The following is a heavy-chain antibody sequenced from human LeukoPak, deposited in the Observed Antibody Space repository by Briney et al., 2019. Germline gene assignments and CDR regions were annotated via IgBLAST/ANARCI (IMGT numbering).Heavy chain of an antibody. Sequence: GASVNVSCKASGYTFTNYAMQWVRQAPGQRLEWMGWVNAGNGNTKYSQKFQGRVTISRDTSASIAYMKLSSLRSEDTAVYYCARDSGVTMVRGVIDSFDYWGQGTLVTVSS. CDR1: GYTFTNYA. CDR2: VNAGNGNT. J-gene: IGHJ4*02. CDR3: ARDSGVTMVRGVIDSFDY. D-gene: IGHD3-10*01. V-gene: IGHV1-3*01.